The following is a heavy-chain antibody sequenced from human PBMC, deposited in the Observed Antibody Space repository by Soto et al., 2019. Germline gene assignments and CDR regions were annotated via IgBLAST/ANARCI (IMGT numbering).Heavy chain of an antibody. V-gene: IGHV3-13*01. CDR1: GFTFSAYD. CDR3: VTANPTNFSY. J-gene: IGHJ4*02. CDR2: IGSAGDT. D-gene: IGHD2-21*02. Sequence: EVQLVESGGDLVQPGGSLRLSCAASGFTFSAYDMHWVRQITGKGLEWVSSIGSAGDTFYLGSVKGRFTISRENAKNSLDLHMNSLRAGDTAVYYCVTANPTNFSYWGQGTLVTVSS.